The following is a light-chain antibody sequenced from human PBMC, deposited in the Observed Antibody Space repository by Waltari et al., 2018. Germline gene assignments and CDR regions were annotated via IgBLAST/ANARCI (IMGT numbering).Light chain of an antibody. J-gene: IGLJ2*01. CDR2: DAI. V-gene: IGLV2-14*03. Sequence: QSALTQPDSVSGSPGQSITISCTGTSSDVGGYKYVSWYHQYPGKAPKVIIYDAIQRPSGLPHRFSGFKSDNSASLTISGLQAEDEAVYYCGSFMSSTTGIFGGGTRLTVL. CDR1: SSDVGGYKY. CDR3: GSFMSSTTGI.